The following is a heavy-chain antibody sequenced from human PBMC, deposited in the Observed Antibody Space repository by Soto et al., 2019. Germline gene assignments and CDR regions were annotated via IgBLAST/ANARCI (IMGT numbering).Heavy chain of an antibody. V-gene: IGHV4-39*01. CDR3: AIHPLRFCSTTSCYPDGGNFDY. CDR1: GSSVSSNNYY. D-gene: IGHD2-2*01. CDR2: VYNSVST. J-gene: IGHJ4*02. Sequence: QMQLQESGPGLVKPSETLSLTCTVSGSSVSSNNYYWDFIRQLPGKGLEWIGSVYNSVSTYDNPSPKSRLTVSLDTSKNQLSLSLRSVTAADTAVYYCAIHPLRFCSTTSCYPDGGNFDYWGQGTLVTVSS.